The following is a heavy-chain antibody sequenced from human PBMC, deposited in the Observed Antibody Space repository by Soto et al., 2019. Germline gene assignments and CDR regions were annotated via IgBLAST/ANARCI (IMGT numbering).Heavy chain of an antibody. CDR2: IYPGDSDT. Sequence: GESRKIACKGSGDSFASYWTGGVRQMPGKGLEWMGIIYPGDSDTRYSASFQGQVTMSADKSISTAYLQWSSLKASDTAMYYCARHYCSSTSCYPVCYYYYGMKVCGQGTRVTVSS. V-gene: IGHV5-51*01. CDR1: GDSFASYW. J-gene: IGHJ6*02. CDR3: ARHYCSSTSCYPVCYYYYGMKV. D-gene: IGHD2-2*01.